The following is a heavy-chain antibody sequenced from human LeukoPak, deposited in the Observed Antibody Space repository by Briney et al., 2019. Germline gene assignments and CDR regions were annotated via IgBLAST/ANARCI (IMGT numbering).Heavy chain of an antibody. CDR1: GFTVSSNY. V-gene: IGHV3-53*01. J-gene: IGHJ5*02. D-gene: IGHD2-2*01. Sequence: PGRSLRLSCAASGFTVSSNYMSWVRQAPGKGLEWVSVIYSGGSTYYADSVKGRFTISRDNSKNTLYLQMNSLRAEDTAVYYCARRMSTFAFDPWGQGTLVTVSS. CDR2: IYSGGST. CDR3: ARRMSTFAFDP.